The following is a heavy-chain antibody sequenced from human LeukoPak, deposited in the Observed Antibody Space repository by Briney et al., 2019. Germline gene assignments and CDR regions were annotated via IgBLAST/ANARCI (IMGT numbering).Heavy chain of an antibody. D-gene: IGHD5-18*01. CDR2: IYYSGST. CDR1: GGSISSSSYY. J-gene: IGHJ4*02. Sequence: SSETLSLTCTVSGGSISSSSYYWGWIRQPPGKGLEWIGSIYYSGSTYYNPSLKSRVTISVDTSKNQFSLKLSSVTAADTAVYYCARRNSYGYRYWGQGTLVTVSS. V-gene: IGHV4-39*01. CDR3: ARRNSYGYRY.